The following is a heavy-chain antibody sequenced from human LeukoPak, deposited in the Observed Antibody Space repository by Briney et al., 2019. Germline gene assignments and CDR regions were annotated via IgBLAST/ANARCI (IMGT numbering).Heavy chain of an antibody. CDR2: IWYDGSNK. J-gene: IGHJ4*02. V-gene: IGHV3-33*01. Sequence: PGGSLRLSCAASGFTFSSYAMHWVRQAPGKGLEWVAAIWYDGSNKYYADSVKGRFTISRDNSKNTLYLQMNSLRAEDTAVYYCARDRPWARGALYYFAYWGQGTLVTVSS. CDR3: ARDRPWARGALYYFAY. CDR1: GFTFSSYA. D-gene: IGHD3-10*01.